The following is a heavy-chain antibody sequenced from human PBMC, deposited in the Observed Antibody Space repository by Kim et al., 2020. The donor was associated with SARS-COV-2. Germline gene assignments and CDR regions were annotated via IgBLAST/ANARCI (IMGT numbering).Heavy chain of an antibody. D-gene: IGHD3-9*01. J-gene: IGHJ4*02. Sequence: SETLSLTCTVSGGSISSGGYYWSWIRQHPGKGLEWIGYIYYSGSTYYNPSLKSRVSMSVDTSENQFSLKLSSVTAADTAVYYCARQVKNYDILTAYYSLYYFDYWGQGTLVTVSS. CDR2: IYYSGST. CDR3: ARQVKNYDILTAYYSLYYFDY. V-gene: IGHV4-31*02. CDR1: GGSISSGGYY.